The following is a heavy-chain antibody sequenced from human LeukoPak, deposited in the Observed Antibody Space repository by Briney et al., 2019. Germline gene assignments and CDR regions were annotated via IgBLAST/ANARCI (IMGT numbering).Heavy chain of an antibody. CDR1: GYTFTSYT. Sequence: GASVKVSCKASGYTFTSYTIHWGRQAPGQRLEWMGWINAGNGNTKYSQEFQDRVTITRDTSASTAYMELSSLRSEDMAVYYCARARYEARIWPKSRYDYYHYMDVWGKGTTVTVSS. D-gene: IGHD3-3*01. J-gene: IGHJ6*03. V-gene: IGHV1-3*03. CDR2: INAGNGNT. CDR3: ARARYEARIWPKSRYDYYHYMDV.